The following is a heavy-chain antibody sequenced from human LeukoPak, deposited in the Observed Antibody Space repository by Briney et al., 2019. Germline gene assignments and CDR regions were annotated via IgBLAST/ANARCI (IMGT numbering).Heavy chain of an antibody. CDR2: IYYEGKT. Sequence: SETLSLTCTVSGYSISSGYYWGWIRQPPGKGLEWIASIYYEGKTYYNPSLKSRLTISLDTTKNQMSLKLTSVAAADTAMYYCVRDGERGTTWGFDSWGQGTLVTVSS. J-gene: IGHJ4*02. V-gene: IGHV4-38-2*02. CDR3: VRDGERGTTWGFDS. CDR1: GYSISSGYY. D-gene: IGHD1/OR15-1a*01.